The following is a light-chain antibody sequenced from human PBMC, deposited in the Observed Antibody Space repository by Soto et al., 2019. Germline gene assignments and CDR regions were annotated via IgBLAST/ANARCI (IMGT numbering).Light chain of an antibody. CDR1: SSDVGGYNF. V-gene: IGLV2-8*01. CDR2: EVS. CDR3: SSYAGSNNRYV. Sequence: QSVLTQPPSASGSPGQSVTISCTGTSSDVGGYNFVSWYQQHPGKAPKLMIYEVSKRPSGVPDRFSGSKSDNTASLTVSGLPAEDEADYYCSSYAGSNNRYVFGTGTKVTVL. J-gene: IGLJ1*01.